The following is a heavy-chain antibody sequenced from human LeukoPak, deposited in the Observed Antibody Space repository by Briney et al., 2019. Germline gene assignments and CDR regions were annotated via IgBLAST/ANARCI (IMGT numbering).Heavy chain of an antibody. CDR1: GFTFSSYA. V-gene: IGHV3-30-3*01. J-gene: IGHJ4*02. Sequence: GGSLRLSCAASGFTFSSYAMHWVRQAPGEGLEWVAVISYDGGNKYYADSVKGRFTISRDNSKNTLYLQMNSLRAEDTAVYYCARDRSYSSGWYAADDYWGQGTLVTVSS. CDR2: ISYDGGNK. D-gene: IGHD6-19*01. CDR3: ARDRSYSSGWYAADDY.